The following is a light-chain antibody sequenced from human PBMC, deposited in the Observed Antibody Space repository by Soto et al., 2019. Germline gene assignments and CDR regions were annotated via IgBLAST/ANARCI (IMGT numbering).Light chain of an antibody. V-gene: IGKV3-15*01. CDR3: QQYNSWPPLT. Sequence: EIVMTQSPDTLSVSPGDRATLSCRASQTVSTNLAWYQQKPGQAPRLLIYGASTRATGVPDRFSGSGSRTEFILTISSLQSEDFAVNYCQQYNSWPPLTFGQGAKVEIK. CDR2: GAS. CDR1: QTVSTN. J-gene: IGKJ1*01.